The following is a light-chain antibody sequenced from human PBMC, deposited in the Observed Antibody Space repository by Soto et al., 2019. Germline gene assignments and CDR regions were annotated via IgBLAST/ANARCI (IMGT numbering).Light chain of an antibody. J-gene: IGKJ2*01. V-gene: IGKV1-5*03. CDR1: QSISVW. CDR3: QQYNSYSRT. Sequence: DIQMTQSPSTLSASVGDRVTITCRASQSISVWLAWYQQKPGKAPKLLIYKASTLASGVPSRFSGSGSGTEFPLTISSLQPDDFASYYCQQYNSYSRTFGQGTELEI. CDR2: KAS.